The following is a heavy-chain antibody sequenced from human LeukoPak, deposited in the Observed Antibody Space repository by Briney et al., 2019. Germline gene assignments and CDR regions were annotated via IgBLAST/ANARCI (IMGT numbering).Heavy chain of an antibody. D-gene: IGHD1-1*01. CDR2: FGGGSSST. CDR3: AKENPLQNWNYDY. Sequence: ETLSLTCAVYGGSFSGYYWSWIRQPPGKGLEWVSAFGGGSSSTYYADSVRGRFTISRDNSKNTVYLQMDSLRAEDTAVYYCAKENPLQNWNYDYWGQGTLVTVSS. CDR1: GGSFSGYY. J-gene: IGHJ4*02. V-gene: IGHV3-23*01.